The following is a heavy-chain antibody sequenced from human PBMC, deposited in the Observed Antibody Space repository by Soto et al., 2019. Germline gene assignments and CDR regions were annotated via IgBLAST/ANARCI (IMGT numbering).Heavy chain of an antibody. D-gene: IGHD6-19*01. V-gene: IGHV4-59*08. CDR3: ARHPDGYSSGWYDY. CDR1: GGSISSYY. CDR2: IYYSGST. J-gene: IGHJ4*02. Sequence: PSETLSLTCTVSGGSISSYYWSWIRQPPGKGLEWIGYIYYSGSTNYNPSLKSRVTISVDTSKNQFSLKLSSVTAADTAVYYCARHPDGYSSGWYDYWGQGTLVTVSS.